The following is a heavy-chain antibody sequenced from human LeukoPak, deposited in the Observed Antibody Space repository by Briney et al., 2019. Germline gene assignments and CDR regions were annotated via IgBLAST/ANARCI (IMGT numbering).Heavy chain of an antibody. CDR1: GFTFSTYA. D-gene: IGHD6-6*01. CDR3: AKDSSSPLDY. V-gene: IGHV3-23*01. J-gene: IGHJ4*02. CDR2: ISGSGGST. Sequence: GGSLRLPCAASGFTFSTYAMSWVRQAPGKGLEWVSAISGSGGSTYYADSVKGRFTISRDNSKNTLYLQMNSLRAEDTAVYYCAKDSSSPLDYWGQGTLVTVSS.